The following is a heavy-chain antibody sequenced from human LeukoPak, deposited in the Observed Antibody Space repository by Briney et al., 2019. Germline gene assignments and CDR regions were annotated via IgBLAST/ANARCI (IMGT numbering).Heavy chain of an antibody. V-gene: IGHV3-30-3*01. CDR2: ISYDGTNK. J-gene: IGHJ4*02. CDR1: GFIFSSNA. CDR3: ARARGRGYSSTWSNYFDF. Sequence: GGSLRLSCVVSGFIFSSNAMHWVRQAPGKGLEWLAVISYDGTNKYYADSVKGRFTISRDSSKNTLYLQMNSLRTEDTAVYYCARARGRGYSSTWSNYFDFWGQGTLVTVSS. D-gene: IGHD6-13*01.